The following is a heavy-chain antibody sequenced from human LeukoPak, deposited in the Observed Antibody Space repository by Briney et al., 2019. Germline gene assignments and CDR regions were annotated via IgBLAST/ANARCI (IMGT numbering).Heavy chain of an antibody. V-gene: IGHV1-46*01. J-gene: IGHJ4*02. D-gene: IGHD1/OR15-1a*01. CDR1: GYTFTSYY. Sequence: ASVKVSGKASGYTFTSYYVHWVRQAPGQGPEYMGIINPSAGNTNYAQKFQGRITMTRDTSTSTVYMELSSLLSEDTAVYYCARERPNIYYFDYWGREPWSPSPQ. CDR3: ARERPNIYYFDY. CDR2: INPSAGNT.